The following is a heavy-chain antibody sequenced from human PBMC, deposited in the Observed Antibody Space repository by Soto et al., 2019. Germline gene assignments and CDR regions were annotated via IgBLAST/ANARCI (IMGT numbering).Heavy chain of an antibody. D-gene: IGHD6-19*01. CDR2: ISWNGESI. V-gene: IGHV3-9*01. CDR3: AKDVGSSGWYDGFDS. Sequence: EVQLVESGGGLVQPGRSLRLSCAASGFSFGDYAMQWVRQVPGKGLEWVSSISWNGESIGYADSVKGRFTISRDNGQKSVYLQMNSLRGEDTALYDCAKDVGSSGWYDGFDSWGQGTLVTVS. J-gene: IGHJ4*02. CDR1: GFSFGDYA.